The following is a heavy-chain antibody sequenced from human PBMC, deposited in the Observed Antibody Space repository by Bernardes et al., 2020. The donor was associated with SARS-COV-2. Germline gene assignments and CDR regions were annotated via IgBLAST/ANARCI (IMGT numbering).Heavy chain of an antibody. D-gene: IGHD4-4*01. Sequence: SETLSLTCSVSGASIGRGYYWSWIRQFPGKGLEWLGYVYYTGTTYYNSSLKSRVTISVDTSKNQFSLKLSSVTAADTAVYYCAGEMTTVTTRRYYYYYGMDVWGQGTTVTVSS. CDR1: GASIGRGYY. V-gene: IGHV4-39*02. J-gene: IGHJ6*02. CDR3: AGEMTTVTTRRYYYYYGMDV. CDR2: VYYTGTT.